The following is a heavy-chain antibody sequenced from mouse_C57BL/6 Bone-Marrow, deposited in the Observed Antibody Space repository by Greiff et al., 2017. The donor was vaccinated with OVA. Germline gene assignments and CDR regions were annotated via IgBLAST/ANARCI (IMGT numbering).Heavy chain of an antibody. D-gene: IGHD1-1*01. V-gene: IGHV1-69*01. CDR2: IDPSDSYT. J-gene: IGHJ2*01. CDR3: AREPKLETVVFDY. Sequence: VQLQQPGAELVMPGASVKLSCKASGYTFTSSWMHWVKQRPGQGLEWIGEIDPSDSYTNYNQKFKGKSTLTVATSSSTAYMQLSSLTSEDSAVYYGAREPKLETVVFDYWGQGTTLTVSA. CDR1: GYTFTSSW.